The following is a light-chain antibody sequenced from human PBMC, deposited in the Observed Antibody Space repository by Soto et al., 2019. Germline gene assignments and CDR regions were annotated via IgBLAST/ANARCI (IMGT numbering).Light chain of an antibody. V-gene: IGLV2-8*01. CDR2: EVD. CDR3: SSYAASSNWV. Sequence: QSVLTQPPSASGSPGQSVTISCTGTSSDVGGYNYVSWYQQHPGKGPKLIISEVDKRPSGVPDRVSGSKSGNTASLTVSGLQAEDEADYHCSSYAASSNWVFGGGTKLTVL. CDR1: SSDVGGYNY. J-gene: IGLJ3*02.